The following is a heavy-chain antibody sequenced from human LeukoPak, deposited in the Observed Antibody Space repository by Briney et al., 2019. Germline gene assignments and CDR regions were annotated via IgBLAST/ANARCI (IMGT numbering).Heavy chain of an antibody. CDR2: IYSDGST. CDR1: GFTVRYNY. J-gene: IGHJ6*02. D-gene: IGHD1-1*01. Sequence: GGSLRLSRAVSGFTVRYNYIRWGRQAPGEGLERVSGIYSDGSTYYADSVKARFIISRDNSKNTVYLQMNRLGVEDSAVYYCARDDRDADDTRDYYALDVWGQGTTVTVS. CDR3: ARDDRDADDTRDYYALDV. V-gene: IGHV3-66*01.